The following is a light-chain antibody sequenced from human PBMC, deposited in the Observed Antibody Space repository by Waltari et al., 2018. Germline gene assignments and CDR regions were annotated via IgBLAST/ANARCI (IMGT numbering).Light chain of an antibody. Sequence: QSVLTQPPSASGTPGRRVTISCSGSNSNVGSNSVNWYQQVPGTAPKLLIYRNNQRPSGVPDRFSGSKSGTSASLAISGLQSEDEADYYCAAWDYSLDGHVLFGGGTKLTVL. CDR2: RNN. CDR1: NSNVGSNS. CDR3: AAWDYSLDGHVL. J-gene: IGLJ2*01. V-gene: IGLV1-44*01.